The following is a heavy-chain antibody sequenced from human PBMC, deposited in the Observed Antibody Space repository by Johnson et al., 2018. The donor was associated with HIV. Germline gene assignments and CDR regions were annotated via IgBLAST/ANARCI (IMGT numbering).Heavy chain of an antibody. Sequence: VQLVESGGGLVQPGGSLRLSCAASGFTVSSNYMTWVRQAPGKGLEWVSGINWKGGSPGYADSVKGRFTISRDNARNSLFLQMNSLRAEDTALYYCARDESGSSWAFDIWGQGTVVTVSS. V-gene: IGHV3-20*04. D-gene: IGHD6-13*01. CDR1: GFTVSSNY. J-gene: IGHJ3*02. CDR2: INWKGGSP. CDR3: ARDESGSSWAFDI.